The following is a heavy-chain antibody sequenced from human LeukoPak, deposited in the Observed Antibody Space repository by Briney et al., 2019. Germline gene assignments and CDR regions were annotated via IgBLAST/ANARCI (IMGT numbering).Heavy chain of an antibody. V-gene: IGHV3-30*02. D-gene: IGHD5-18*01. CDR2: IRYDGSNK. J-gene: IGHJ4*02. Sequence: PGGSLRLSCAASGFTFSSYGMHWVRQAPGKGLEWVAFIRYDGSNKYYADSVKGRFTISRDNAKNSLYLQMNSLRAEDTAVYYCARDMVDTATFWAYWGQGTLVTVSS. CDR3: ARDMVDTATFWAY. CDR1: GFTFSSYG.